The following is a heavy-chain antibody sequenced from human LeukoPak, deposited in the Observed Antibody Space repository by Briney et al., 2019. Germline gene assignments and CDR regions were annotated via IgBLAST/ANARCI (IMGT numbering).Heavy chain of an antibody. V-gene: IGHV3-30*04. CDR1: GFTFSSYA. D-gene: IGHD3-22*01. CDR3: ARDSGDGGYYASSAPRRAFDI. CDR2: ISYDGSNK. Sequence: GGSLRLSCAASGFTFSSYAMHWVRQAPGKGLEWVAVISYDGSNKYYADSVKGRFTISRDNSKNTLYLQMNSLRAEDTAVYYCARDSGDGGYYASSAPRRAFDIWGQGTMVTVSS. J-gene: IGHJ3*02.